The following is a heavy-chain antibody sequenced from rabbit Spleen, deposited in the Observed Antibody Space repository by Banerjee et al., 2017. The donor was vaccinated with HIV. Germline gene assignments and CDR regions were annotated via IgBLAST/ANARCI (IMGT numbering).Heavy chain of an antibody. CDR1: GFSFSSSYY. Sequence: QEQLVESGGGLVQPEGSLTLTCTASGFSFSSSYYMCWVRQSPGKGLEWIACIYGGSSGAAYYTSWAKGRFTISKTSSTTVTLQMTSLTAADTATYFCARGTNVAGYGHALWGPGTLVTVS. J-gene: IGHJ4*01. V-gene: IGHV1S45*01. D-gene: IGHD6-1*01. CDR2: IYGGSSGAA. CDR3: ARGTNVAGYGHAL.